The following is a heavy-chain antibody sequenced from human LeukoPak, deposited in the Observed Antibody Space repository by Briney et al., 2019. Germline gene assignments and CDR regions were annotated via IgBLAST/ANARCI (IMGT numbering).Heavy chain of an antibody. CDR1: GDSISSSNYS. CDR3: ARDREGSIDY. J-gene: IGHJ4*02. Sequence: SETLSLTCTVSGDSISSSNYSWGWIRQPPGKGLQWLGGIYYSGSTYYSPSLKSRVTISVDTSKNQFSLKLSSVTAADTAVYYCARDREGSIDYWGQGTLVTVSS. CDR2: IYYSGST. D-gene: IGHD1-26*01. V-gene: IGHV4-39*07.